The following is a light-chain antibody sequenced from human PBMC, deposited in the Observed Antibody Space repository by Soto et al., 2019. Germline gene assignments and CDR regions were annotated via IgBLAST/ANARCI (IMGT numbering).Light chain of an antibody. CDR3: QQYGTTSWT. Sequence: EIVLTQSPGTLSLSPGEIATLSCRASQGVGNNYLTWYQQKPGQAPRLLIYGASTRATGIPDRFSGSGSGTDFTLTISRLEPEDFAVYYCQQYGTTSWTFGQGTKVDIK. J-gene: IGKJ1*01. CDR1: QGVGNNY. V-gene: IGKV3-20*01. CDR2: GAS.